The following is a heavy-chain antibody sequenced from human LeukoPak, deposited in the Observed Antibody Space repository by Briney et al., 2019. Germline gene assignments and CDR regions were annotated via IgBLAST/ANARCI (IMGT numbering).Heavy chain of an antibody. CDR2: IIPILGIT. J-gene: IGHJ4*02. Sequence: GASVKVSCKASGYTFTSYSINWVRQAPGQGLEWMGRIIPILGITNYAQKFQGRVTITADKSTSTAYMELSSLRYEDTAVYYCARNPDNTLVTSDDWGQGTLVSGPS. CDR3: ARNPDNTLVTSDD. CDR1: GYTFTSYS. V-gene: IGHV1-69*02. D-gene: IGHD5-18*01.